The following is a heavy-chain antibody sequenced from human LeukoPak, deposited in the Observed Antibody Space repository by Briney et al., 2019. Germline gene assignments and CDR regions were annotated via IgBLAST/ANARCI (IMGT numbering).Heavy chain of an antibody. CDR1: AYTFTAYY. V-gene: IGHV1-2*02. Sequence: ASVKVSCKASAYTFTAYYLHWVRQAPGQGFQWMGWLDPNNGETEYAQKFQGRVTMTRDRSISTAYMDLGRLTSDDTAVYYCARRSRNGLDAFDIWGQGTMVTVSS. CDR3: ARRSRNGLDAFDI. J-gene: IGHJ3*02. D-gene: IGHD1-14*01. CDR2: LDPNNGET.